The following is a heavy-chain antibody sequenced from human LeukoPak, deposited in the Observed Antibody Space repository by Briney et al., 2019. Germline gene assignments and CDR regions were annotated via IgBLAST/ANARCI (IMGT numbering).Heavy chain of an antibody. CDR3: AKGRYTSGGFDY. J-gene: IGHJ4*02. D-gene: IGHD6-19*01. CDR2: IYSGDTT. V-gene: IGHV3-53*05. Sequence: SGGSLRLSCAVSGFTVSGNYMSWVRQAPGKGLEWVSLIYSGDTTLYADSVKGRFTISRDISKNTVYLQMNSLRAEDTAVYYCAKGRYTSGGFDYWGQGTLVTVSS. CDR1: GFTVSGNY.